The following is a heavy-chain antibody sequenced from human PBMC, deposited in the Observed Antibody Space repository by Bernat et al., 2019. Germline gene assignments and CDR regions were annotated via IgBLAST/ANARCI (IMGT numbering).Heavy chain of an antibody. V-gene: IGHV3-33*01. CDR3: ARDINGGSLDY. CDR2: IWSDGTTR. Sequence: QVQLVESGGGVVQPGRSLRLSCAASSSVFIHYAMQWVRQAPGKGLEWVVVIWSDGTTRYYADSVRGRFIISRDNSKNILFLEMNSLRVEDTAVYFCARDINGGSLDYWGQGTLVTVSS. J-gene: IGHJ4*02. D-gene: IGHD1-26*01. CDR1: SSVFIHYA.